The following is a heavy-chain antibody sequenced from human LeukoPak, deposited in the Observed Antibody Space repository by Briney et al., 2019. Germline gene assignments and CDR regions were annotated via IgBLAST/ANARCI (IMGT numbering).Heavy chain of an antibody. CDR3: AKGYCGGDCPFDY. D-gene: IGHD2-21*01. CDR1: GFTFSSYG. Sequence: GGSLRLSCVASGFTFSSYGMHWVRQAPGKGLEWVAVISYDGRNKYYADSVKGRFTISRDNSKNTPYLQMNSLRAEDTAVYYCAKGYCGGDCPFDYWGQGTLLTVSS. CDR2: ISYDGRNK. J-gene: IGHJ4*02. V-gene: IGHV3-30*18.